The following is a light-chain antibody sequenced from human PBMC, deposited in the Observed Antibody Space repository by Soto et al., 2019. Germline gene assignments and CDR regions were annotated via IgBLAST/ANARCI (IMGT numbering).Light chain of an antibody. CDR1: QSASSSY. V-gene: IGKV3-20*01. CDR3: QQYGSSPWT. Sequence: EIVLTQSPGTLSLSPGERATLSCRASQSASSSYLAWYQQKPGQAPRLLIYGASTRATGIQDRYSGSGSETDFPLTISGLEPEDFAVYCCQQYGSSPWTFGQGTKVEIK. J-gene: IGKJ1*01. CDR2: GAS.